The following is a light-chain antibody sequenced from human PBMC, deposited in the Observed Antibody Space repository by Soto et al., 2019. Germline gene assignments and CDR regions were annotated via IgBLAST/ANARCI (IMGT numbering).Light chain of an antibody. Sequence: QSVLTQPPSVSGAPGQRVTISCTGSSSNIGAGYDVHWYQQLPGTAPKLLIYGNSNRPSGVPDRFSGSKSGTSASLAITGLQAEDEADYYCQSYDSSLSGWVFGRGTKLTV. CDR1: SSNIGAGYD. J-gene: IGLJ3*02. CDR2: GNS. V-gene: IGLV1-40*01. CDR3: QSYDSSLSGWV.